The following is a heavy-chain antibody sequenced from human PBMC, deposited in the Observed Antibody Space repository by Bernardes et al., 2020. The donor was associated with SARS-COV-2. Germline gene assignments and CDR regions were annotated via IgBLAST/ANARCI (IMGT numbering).Heavy chain of an antibody. CDR2: ISSSSSTI. Sequence: GGSLRLSCAASGFTFSSYSMNWVRQAPGKGLEWVSYISSSSSTIYYADSVKGRFTISRDNAKNSLYLQMNSLRAEDTAVYYCARGRSSGWSGFQHWGQGTLVTVSS. CDR1: GFTFSSYS. J-gene: IGHJ1*01. V-gene: IGHV3-48*04. CDR3: ARGRSSGWSGFQH. D-gene: IGHD6-19*01.